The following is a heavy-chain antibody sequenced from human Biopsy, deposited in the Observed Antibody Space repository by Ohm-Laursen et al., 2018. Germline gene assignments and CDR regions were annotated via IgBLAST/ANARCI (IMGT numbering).Heavy chain of an antibody. D-gene: IGHD4-23*01. CDR2: ISYTGYT. CDR1: GGSFTGHY. CDR3: ARGSNDFGGLYFPR. Sequence: GTLSLTCAVSGGSFTGHYWNWIRQPPGKGLEWIGHISYTGYTSYNASLKSRVTISVDTSRNHFSLRLSSLTAADTAVYYCARGSNDFGGLYFPRWGQGTLLTVSS. J-gene: IGHJ4*02. V-gene: IGHV4-59*11.